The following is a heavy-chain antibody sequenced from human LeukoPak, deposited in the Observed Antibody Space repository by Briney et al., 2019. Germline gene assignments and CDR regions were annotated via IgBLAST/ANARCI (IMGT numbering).Heavy chain of an antibody. J-gene: IGHJ4*02. D-gene: IGHD3-22*01. CDR3: ARVADFYDSSAYYADY. V-gene: IGHV4-39*07. Sequence: PSETLSLTCTVSGGSISSSSYYWGWIRQPPGKGLEWIGTIYYRGTTYYNPSLKSRVTISVDTSKNQFSLKLSSVTAADTAVYYCARVADFYDSSAYYADYWGQGTLVTVSS. CDR1: GGSISSSSYY. CDR2: IYYRGTT.